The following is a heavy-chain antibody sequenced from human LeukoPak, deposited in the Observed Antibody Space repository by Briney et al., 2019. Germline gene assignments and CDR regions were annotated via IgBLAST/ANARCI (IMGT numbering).Heavy chain of an antibody. CDR2: IYYSGST. CDR3: ARDLLNEGNHLDY. CDR1: GGSISSGDYY. Sequence: SETLSLTCTVSGGSISSGDYYWSWIRLPPGKGLEWIGYIYYSGSTYYNPSLKSRVTISVDTSKNQFSLKLSSVTAADTAVYYCARDLLNEGNHLDYWGQGTLVTVSS. V-gene: IGHV4-30-4*01. J-gene: IGHJ4*02. D-gene: IGHD4-23*01.